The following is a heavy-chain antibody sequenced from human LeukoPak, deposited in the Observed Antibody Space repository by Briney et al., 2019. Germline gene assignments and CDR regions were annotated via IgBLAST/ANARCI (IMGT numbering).Heavy chain of an antibody. CDR1: GFTFSSYA. CDR3: ASLGGATVSYYYGMDV. D-gene: IGHD3-16*01. V-gene: IGHV3-23*01. CDR2: ISGSGGST. J-gene: IGHJ6*02. Sequence: GGSLRLSCAASGFTFSSYAMSWVRQAPGKGLEWVSAISGSGGSTYYADSVKGRFTISRDNSKNTLYLQMNSLRAEDTAVYYCASLGGATVSYYYGMDVWGQGTTVTVSS.